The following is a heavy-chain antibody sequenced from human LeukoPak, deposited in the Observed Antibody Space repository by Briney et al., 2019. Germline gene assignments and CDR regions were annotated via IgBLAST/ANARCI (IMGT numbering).Heavy chain of an antibody. D-gene: IGHD2-15*01. CDR1: GYTLTSYG. CDR2: ISAYNGNT. Sequence: ASVKVSCKASGYTLTSYGISWVRQAPGQGLEWMGWISAYNGNTNYAQKLQGRVTMTTDTSTSTAYMELRSLRSDDTAVYYCARAARYCSGGSCSPTFDYWGQGTLVTVSS. V-gene: IGHV1-18*01. CDR3: ARAARYCSGGSCSPTFDY. J-gene: IGHJ4*02.